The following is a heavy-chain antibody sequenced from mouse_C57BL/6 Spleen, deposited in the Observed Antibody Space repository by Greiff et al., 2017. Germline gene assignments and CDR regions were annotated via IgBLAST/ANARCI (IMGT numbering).Heavy chain of an antibody. CDR3: ARRGDYDGVYYAMDY. V-gene: IGHV5-12*01. Sequence: DVHLVESGGGLVQPGGSLKLSCAASGFTFSDYYMYWVRQTPEKRLEWVAYISNGGGSTYYPDTVKGRFTISRDNTKNTLYLQMSRLKSEDTAMYYCARRGDYDGVYYAMDYWGQGTSVTVSS. CDR1: GFTFSDYY. CDR2: ISNGGGST. D-gene: IGHD2-4*01. J-gene: IGHJ4*01.